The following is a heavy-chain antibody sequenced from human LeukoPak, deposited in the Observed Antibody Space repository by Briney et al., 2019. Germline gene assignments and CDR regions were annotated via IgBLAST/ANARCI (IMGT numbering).Heavy chain of an antibody. D-gene: IGHD3-10*01. CDR3: AALFIPDALDI. CDR1: GYTVTDLS. J-gene: IGHJ3*02. Sequence: ASVKVSCTVSGYTVTDLSIHWVRQAPGEGLGWMGGFDPEEGNTIYAQKFQGRVTVTGDTSTDTTYMELSSLRSEDTAVYYCAALFIPDALDIWGQGTRVTVSS. V-gene: IGHV1-24*01. CDR2: FDPEEGNT.